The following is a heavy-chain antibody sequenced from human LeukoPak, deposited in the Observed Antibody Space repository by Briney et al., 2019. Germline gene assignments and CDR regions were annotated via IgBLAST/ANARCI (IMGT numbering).Heavy chain of an antibody. CDR3: ARSLHCTLSGSYSNFAFDI. CDR2: IYPGDSDT. CDR1: GYSFTSYW. V-gene: IGHV5-51*01. Sequence: KRGESLKISCKGSGYSFTSYWIGWVRQMPGKGLEWMGIIYPGDSDTRYSPSFQGQVTISADKSISTAYLQWSSLKASDTAMYYCARSLHCTLSGSYSNFAFDIWGQGTMVTVSS. J-gene: IGHJ3*02. D-gene: IGHD1-26*01.